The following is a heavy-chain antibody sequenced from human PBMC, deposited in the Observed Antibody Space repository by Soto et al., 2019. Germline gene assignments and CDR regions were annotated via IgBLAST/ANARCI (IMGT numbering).Heavy chain of an antibody. CDR3: ARDQGLLRYFDWLLSMDV. D-gene: IGHD3-9*01. Sequence: EVQLVESGGGLVQPGGSLRLSCAASGFTFSSYWMSWVRQAPGKGLEWVANIKQDGSEKYYVDSVKGRFTISRDNVKNSLYLQMNSLRAEDTAVYYCARDQGLLRYFDWLLSMDVWGKGTTVTVSS. J-gene: IGHJ6*04. CDR1: GFTFSSYW. V-gene: IGHV3-7*01. CDR2: IKQDGSEK.